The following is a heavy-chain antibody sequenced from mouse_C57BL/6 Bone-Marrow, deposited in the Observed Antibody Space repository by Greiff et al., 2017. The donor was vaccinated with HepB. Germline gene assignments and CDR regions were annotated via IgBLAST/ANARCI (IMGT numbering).Heavy chain of an antibody. D-gene: IGHD2-5*01. V-gene: IGHV1-69*01. CDR2: IDPSDSYT. Sequence: QVQLQQPGAELVMPGASVKLSCKASGYTFTSYWMHWVKQRPGQGLEWIGEIDPSDSYTNYNQKFKGKSTLTVDKSSSTAYMQLSILTSEDSAVYYCAREGVYYSNCDFDYGGRGTALTVTA. CDR1: GYTFTSYW. CDR3: AREGVYYSNCDFDY. J-gene: IGHJ2*01.